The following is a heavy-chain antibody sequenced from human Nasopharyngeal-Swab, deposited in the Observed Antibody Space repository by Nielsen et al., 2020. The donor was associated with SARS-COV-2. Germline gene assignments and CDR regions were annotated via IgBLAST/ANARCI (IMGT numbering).Heavy chain of an antibody. D-gene: IGHD1-26*01. CDR1: GFTVNSNF. CDR2: IGTAGDT. CDR3: ARGVGGFDP. J-gene: IGHJ5*02. V-gene: IGHV3-13*01. Sequence: GESLKISCAASGFTVNSNFMTWVRQAPGKGLEWVSAIGTAGDTYYPGSVKGRFTISRENAKNSLYLQMNSLRAEDTAVYYCARGVGGFDPWGQGTLVTVSS.